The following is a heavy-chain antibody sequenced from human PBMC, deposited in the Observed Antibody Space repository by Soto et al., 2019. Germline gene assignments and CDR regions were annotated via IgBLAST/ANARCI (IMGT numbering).Heavy chain of an antibody. CDR1: CGPLNRGGFY. V-gene: IGHV4-31*03. CDR2: IYYSGST. D-gene: IGHD5-18*01. CDR3: ARGEGYSYGPKGYYYYGMDV. J-gene: IGHJ6*02. Sequence: PSETLSPPRTVSCGPLNRGGFYLSWIPQPPGKGPGWIGYIYYSGSTYYNPSLKSRVTISVDTSKNQFSLKLSSVTAADTAVYYCARGEGYSYGPKGYYYYGMDVWGQGTTVTVSS.